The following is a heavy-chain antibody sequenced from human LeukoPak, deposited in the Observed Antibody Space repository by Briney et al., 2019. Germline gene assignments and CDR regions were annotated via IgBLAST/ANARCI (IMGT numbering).Heavy chain of an antibody. Sequence: GGSLRLSCAASGITFGNYAMSWVRQAPGKGLEWVANIKQDGSEKYYVDSVKGRFTISRDNAKNSLYLQMNSLRAEDTAVYYCARGVRRGPQYYFDYWGQGTLVTVSS. CDR1: GITFGNYA. CDR2: IKQDGSEK. CDR3: ARGVRRGPQYYFDY. J-gene: IGHJ4*02. D-gene: IGHD4-11*01. V-gene: IGHV3-7*01.